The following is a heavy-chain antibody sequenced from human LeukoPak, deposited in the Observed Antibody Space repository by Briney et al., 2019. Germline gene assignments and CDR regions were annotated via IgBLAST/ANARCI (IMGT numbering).Heavy chain of an antibody. CDR3: AREVHGDIDY. D-gene: IGHD4-17*01. Sequence: SETLSLTCTVSGGSISSGSYYWSWIRQPAGKGLEWIGRIYTSGSTNYNPSLKSRVTISVDTSKNQFSLKLSSATAADTAVYYCAREVHGDIDYWGQGTLVTVSS. CDR1: GGSISSGSYY. CDR2: IYTSGST. J-gene: IGHJ4*02. V-gene: IGHV4-61*02.